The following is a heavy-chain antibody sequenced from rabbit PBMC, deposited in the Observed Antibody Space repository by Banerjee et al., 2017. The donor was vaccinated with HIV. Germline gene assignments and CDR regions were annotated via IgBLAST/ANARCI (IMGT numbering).Heavy chain of an antibody. D-gene: IGHD1-1*01. CDR2: IYTGSSGNT. V-gene: IGHV1S45*01. Sequence: QQQLEESGGGLVKPEGSLTLTCKASGFDFSSSYCMCWVRQAPGKGLEWIGCIYTGSSGNTYYASWAKGRFTISKTSTTVTLQMTSLTAADTATYFCVRAHASSSGYYTYLYLWGQGTLVTVS. CDR1: GFDFSSSYC. J-gene: IGHJ6*01. CDR3: VRAHASSSGYYTYLYL.